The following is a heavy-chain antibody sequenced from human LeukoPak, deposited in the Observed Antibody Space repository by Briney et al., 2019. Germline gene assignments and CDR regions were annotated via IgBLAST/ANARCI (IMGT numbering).Heavy chain of an antibody. CDR3: AKKGCTSPTCYLNC. D-gene: IGHD2-2*01. CDR1: GFTFSDYA. CDR2: ISGDGAIT. J-gene: IGHJ4*02. V-gene: IGHV3-23*01. Sequence: GGSLRLSCAASGFTFSDYAMSWVRQAPGKGLEWVSSISGDGAITYYADFVRGRFTLSRDNFKNTLYLQMNSLRVEDTAVYFCAKKGCTSPTCYLNCWGQGTLLTVSS.